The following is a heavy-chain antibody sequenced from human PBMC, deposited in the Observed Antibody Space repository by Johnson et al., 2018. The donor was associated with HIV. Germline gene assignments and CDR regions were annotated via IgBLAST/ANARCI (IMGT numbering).Heavy chain of an antibody. CDR2: IRYDGSNK. CDR3: AKDYFGITMFPYAFDI. V-gene: IGHV3-30*02. J-gene: IGHJ3*02. CDR1: GFTFSSYG. Sequence: QVQLVESGGGVVQPGGSLRLSCAASGFTFSSYGMHWVRQAPGKGLEWVAFIRYDGSNKYYADSVKGRFTISRDNSKNTLYLQMNSLRAEDTAVYYWAKDYFGITMFPYAFDIWGQGTMVTVSS. D-gene: IGHD3-10*02.